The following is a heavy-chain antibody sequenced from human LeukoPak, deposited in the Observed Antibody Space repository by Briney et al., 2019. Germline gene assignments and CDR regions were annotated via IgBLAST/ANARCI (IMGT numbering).Heavy chain of an antibody. CDR2: MYHTGST. D-gene: IGHD4-17*01. J-gene: IGHJ4*02. CDR1: GGSISSAGYS. V-gene: IGHV4-30-2*05. CDR3: ARKYGDYPYYFDY. Sequence: SQTLSLTCAVSGGSISSAGYSWSWIRQPPGRGLECIGYMYHTGSTYYNPSLKSRVTISVDTSKNQFSLKLSSVTAADTAVYYCARKYGDYPYYFDYWGQGTLVTVSS.